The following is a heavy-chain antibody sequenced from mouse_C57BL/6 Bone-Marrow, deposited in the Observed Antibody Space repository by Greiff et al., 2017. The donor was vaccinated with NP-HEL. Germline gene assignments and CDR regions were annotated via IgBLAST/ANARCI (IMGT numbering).Heavy chain of an antibody. CDR2: IYPRSGNT. CDR3: AREGLCAMDY. V-gene: IGHV1-81*01. Sequence: QVQLQQPGAELARPGASVKLSCKASGYTFTSYGISWVKQRTGQGLEWIGEIYPRSGNTYYNEKFKGKATLTADKSSSTAYMELRSLTSEDSAVYFCAREGLCAMDYWGQGTSVTVSS. CDR1: GYTFTSYG. J-gene: IGHJ4*01. D-gene: IGHD3-1*01.